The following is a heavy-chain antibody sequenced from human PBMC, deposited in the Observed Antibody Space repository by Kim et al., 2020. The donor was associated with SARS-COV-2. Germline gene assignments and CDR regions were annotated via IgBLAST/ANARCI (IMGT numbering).Heavy chain of an antibody. J-gene: IGHJ4*02. V-gene: IGHV4-39*01. CDR3: ARDLNVGYSSGLYFDY. CDR1: GGSISSSSYY. D-gene: IGHD6-19*01. CDR2: IYYSGST. Sequence: SENLSLTCTVSGGSISSSSYYWGWIRQPPGKGLEWIGSIYYSGSTYYNPSLKSRVTISVDTSKNQFSLKLSSVTAADTAVYYCARDLNVGYSSGLYFDYWGQGTLVTVSS.